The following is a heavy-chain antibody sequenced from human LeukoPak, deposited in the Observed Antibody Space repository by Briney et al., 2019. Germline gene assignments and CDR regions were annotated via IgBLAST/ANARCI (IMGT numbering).Heavy chain of an antibody. CDR1: GGSFSGYY. CDR2: INHSGST. D-gene: IGHD3-3*01. Sequence: SETLSLTCAVYGGSFSGYYWSWIRQPPGKGLEWIGEINHSGSTNYNPSLKSRVTISVDTSKNQFSLKLSSVTAADTAVYYCARVPVWSGYTFDPWGQGTLVTVSS. J-gene: IGHJ5*02. V-gene: IGHV4-34*01. CDR3: ARVPVWSGYTFDP.